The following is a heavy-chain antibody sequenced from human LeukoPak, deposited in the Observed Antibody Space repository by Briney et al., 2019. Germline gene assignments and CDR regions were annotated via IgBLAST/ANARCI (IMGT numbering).Heavy chain of an antibody. CDR3: ARGGGSYYMDV. CDR2: INHSGST. D-gene: IGHD3-10*01. Sequence: SETLSLTCTVSGGSISSYYWGWIRQPPGKGLEWIGEINHSGSTNYNPSLKSRVTISVDASKNQFSLKLSSVTAADTAVYYCARGGGSYYMDVWGKGTTVTVSS. CDR1: GGSISSYY. J-gene: IGHJ6*03. V-gene: IGHV4-34*01.